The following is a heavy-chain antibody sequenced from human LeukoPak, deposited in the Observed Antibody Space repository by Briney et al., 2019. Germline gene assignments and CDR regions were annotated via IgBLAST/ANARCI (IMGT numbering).Heavy chain of an antibody. V-gene: IGHV4-59*01. J-gene: IGHJ6*02. Sequence: SETLSLTCTVSGGSISSYYWSWIRQPPGKGLEWIGYIYYSGSTNYNPSLKSRVTISVDTSKNQFSLKLSSVTAADTAVYYCARDGEDYYDSSGLVDYYGMDVWGQGTTVTVSS. CDR3: ARDGEDYYDSSGLVDYYGMDV. CDR1: GGSISSYY. D-gene: IGHD3-22*01. CDR2: IYYSGST.